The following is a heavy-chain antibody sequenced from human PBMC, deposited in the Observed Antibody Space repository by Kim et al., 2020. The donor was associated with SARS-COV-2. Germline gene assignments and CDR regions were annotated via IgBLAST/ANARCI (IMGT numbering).Heavy chain of an antibody. CDR1: GYTFISYS. J-gene: IGHJ6*02. CDR3: ARESIPLEMAKFSGYYGMDV. V-gene: IGHV7-4-1*02. CDR2: INTDTGTP. Sequence: ASVKVSCKASGYTFISYSMNWVRQAPGQGLEWMGWINTDTGTPTYAPGFRGRFVLSLDTSVSTAYLQISSLKAEDTAIYFCARESIPLEMAKFSGYYGMDVWGQGTTVTVSS. D-gene: IGHD3-3*02.